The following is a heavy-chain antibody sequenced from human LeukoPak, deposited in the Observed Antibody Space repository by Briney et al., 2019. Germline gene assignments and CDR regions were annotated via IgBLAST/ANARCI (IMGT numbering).Heavy chain of an antibody. CDR1: GYTFSSYY. D-gene: IGHD3-9*01. V-gene: IGHV1-46*01. CDR2: INPSGGST. J-gene: IGHJ5*02. CDR3: ARVDLDWLSGGNCFDP. Sequence: ASVKVSCKASGYTFSSYYMHWVRQAPGQGLEWMGIINPSGGSTSYAQKFQGRVTMTRDTSTSTVYMELSSLRSEDTAVHYCARVDLDWLSGGNCFDPWAREPWSPSPQ.